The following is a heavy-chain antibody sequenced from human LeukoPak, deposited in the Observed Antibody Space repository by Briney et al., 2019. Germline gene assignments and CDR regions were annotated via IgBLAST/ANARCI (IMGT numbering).Heavy chain of an antibody. Sequence: PGGSLRLSCAASGFTVSGNYMSWVRQAPGKGLEWISLIYSGGDTYYPDSVRGRFTISRDNSKNTLYLQMNSLRAEDTAVYYCARGRSSWTYDAFDIWGQGTMVTVSS. J-gene: IGHJ3*02. V-gene: IGHV3-53*01. D-gene: IGHD6-13*01. CDR3: ARGRSSWTYDAFDI. CDR2: IYSGGDT. CDR1: GFTVSGNY.